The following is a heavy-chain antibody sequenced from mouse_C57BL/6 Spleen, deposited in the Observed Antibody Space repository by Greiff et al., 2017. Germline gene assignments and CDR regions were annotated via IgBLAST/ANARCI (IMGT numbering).Heavy chain of an antibody. CDR3: ARSFITTVVATDYFDY. V-gene: IGHV1-64*01. D-gene: IGHD1-1*01. J-gene: IGHJ2*01. CDR2: IHPNSGST. Sequence: QVQLQQSGAELVKPGASVKLSCKASGYTFTSYWMHWVKQRPGQGLEWIGMIHPNSGSTNYNEKFKSKATLTVDKSSSTAYMQLSSLTSEDSAVYYCARSFITTVVATDYFDYWGQGTTLTVSS. CDR1: GYTFTSYW.